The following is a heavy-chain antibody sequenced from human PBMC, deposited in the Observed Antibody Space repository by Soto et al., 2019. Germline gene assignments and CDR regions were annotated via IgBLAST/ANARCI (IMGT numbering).Heavy chain of an antibody. Sequence: SETLSLTCGVSGGTIRSPDWWTWVRQPPGKGLEWIGEIFQSGSTNYTPSLESRVTISVDKSKNQFSLTLTSVTAADTAVYFCARGRGRYSSGWSLFDPWGHGILVTVSS. V-gene: IGHV4-4*02. CDR2: IFQSGST. CDR3: ARGRGRYSSGWSLFDP. J-gene: IGHJ5*02. CDR1: GGTIRSPDW. D-gene: IGHD6-19*01.